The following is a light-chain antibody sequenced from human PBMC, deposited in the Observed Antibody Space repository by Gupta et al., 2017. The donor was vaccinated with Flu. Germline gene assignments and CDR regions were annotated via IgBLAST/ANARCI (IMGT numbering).Light chain of an antibody. Sequence: SSCSSSQSLVCSDGNSYLNLYQQRAGPSPRRLICDVSIRTSGLPGRFGGSGSVAVFTLKISRVDDEDVVVYYCMKGIPPCTFGQGTKLEIK. CDR2: DVS. V-gene: IGKV2-30*01. J-gene: IGKJ2*02. CDR1: QSLVCSDGNSY. CDR3: MKGIPPCT.